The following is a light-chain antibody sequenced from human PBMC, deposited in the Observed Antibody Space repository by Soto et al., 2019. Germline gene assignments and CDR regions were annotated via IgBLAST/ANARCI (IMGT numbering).Light chain of an antibody. J-gene: IGKJ1*01. CDR1: QSISDW. Sequence: DIQMTQSPSTLSASVGDRVTITCRASQSISDWLAWYQQKPGKAPKLLIYKASSLESGVPSRFNGSGSGTDFTLTISSLQPDDFATYYCQQYNSYSRTFGQGTKVEV. CDR3: QQYNSYSRT. CDR2: KAS. V-gene: IGKV1-5*03.